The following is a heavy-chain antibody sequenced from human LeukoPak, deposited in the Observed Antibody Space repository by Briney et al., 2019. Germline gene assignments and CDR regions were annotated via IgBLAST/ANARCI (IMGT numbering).Heavy chain of an antibody. CDR2: IYYSGST. Sequence: PSETLSLTCSVSGGSISYYYWSWIRQPPGKGLEWIGYIYYSGSTNYNPSLKSRVTTSVDTSKNQFSLKLRSVTAADTAVYYCASLYYDNRVDYWGQGTLVTVSS. V-gene: IGHV4-59*01. J-gene: IGHJ4*02. D-gene: IGHD3-16*01. CDR3: ASLYYDNRVDY. CDR1: GGSISYYY.